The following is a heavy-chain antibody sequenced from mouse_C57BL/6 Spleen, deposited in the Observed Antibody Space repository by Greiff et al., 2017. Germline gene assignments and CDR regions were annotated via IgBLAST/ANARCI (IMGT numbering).Heavy chain of an antibody. Sequence: VQLHQSGPELVKPGASVKISCKASGYTFTDYYMNWVKQSPGKSLEWIGDINPNNGGTSYNQKFKGKATLTVDKSSSTAYMELRSLTFEDSAVYYWARSDYDGDYWGQGTTLTVSS. CDR1: GYTFTDYY. V-gene: IGHV1-26*01. J-gene: IGHJ2*01. CDR3: ARSDYDGDY. CDR2: INPNNGGT. D-gene: IGHD2-4*01.